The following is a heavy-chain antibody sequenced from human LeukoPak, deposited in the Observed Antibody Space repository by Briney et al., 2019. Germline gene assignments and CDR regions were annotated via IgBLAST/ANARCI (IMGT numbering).Heavy chain of an antibody. Sequence: GGSLRLSSAASGFTFSNYWMTWVPQAPGKGLKGMAQIHQDGSEEHYMDSVKARFTISRDNAKNSLSLQMNSLRAEDTAVYYCVRDGGVSGYDLLDYWGQGTLVTVSS. CDR1: GFTFSNYW. CDR3: VRDGGVSGYDLLDY. CDR2: IHQDGSEE. J-gene: IGHJ4*02. D-gene: IGHD5-12*01. V-gene: IGHV3-7*01.